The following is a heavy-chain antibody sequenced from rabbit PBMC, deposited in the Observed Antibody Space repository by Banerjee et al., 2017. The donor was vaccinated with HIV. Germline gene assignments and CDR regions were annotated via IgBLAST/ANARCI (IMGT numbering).Heavy chain of an antibody. V-gene: IGHV1S40*01. CDR1: GFAFSSNA. Sequence: QSLEESGGDLVQPEGSLTLTCTASGFAFSSNAMCWVRQAPGKGLEWIACIYAGSSGRTYYASWAKGRFTISKTSSTTVTLQMTSLTAADTATYFCARGDTDTNSYHKLWGPGTLVTVS. CDR2: IYAGSSGRT. J-gene: IGHJ4*01. CDR3: ARGDTDTNSYHKL. D-gene: IGHD6-1*01.